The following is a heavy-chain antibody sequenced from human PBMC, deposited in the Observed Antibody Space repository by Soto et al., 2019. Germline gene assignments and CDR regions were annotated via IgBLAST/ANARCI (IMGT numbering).Heavy chain of an antibody. V-gene: IGHV4-30-4*01. CDR1: GGSIRSGDYY. J-gene: IGHJ6*02. D-gene: IGHD2-8*02. Sequence: QVQLQESGPGLLKPSQTLSLTCTVSGGSIRSGDYYWSWIRQPPGKGLEWSGYIYYSGDTYYNPSLKSRLTVSIDTSRNQFSLNLSSVTAADTAVYYCARVTVSRATGTGYGMDVWGQGTTVTVSS. CDR3: ARVTVSRATGTGYGMDV. CDR2: IYYSGDT.